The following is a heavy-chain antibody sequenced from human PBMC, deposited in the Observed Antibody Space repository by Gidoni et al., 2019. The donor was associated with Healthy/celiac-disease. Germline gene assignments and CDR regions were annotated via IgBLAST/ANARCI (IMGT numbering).Heavy chain of an antibody. D-gene: IGHD6-13*01. CDR2: INPNSGGT. CDR1: GYTFTGYY. V-gene: IGHV1-2*06. CDR3: ARELRSSWYYFDY. Sequence: QVQLVQSGAEVKKPGASVKVSCKASGYTFTGYYMHWVRQAPGQGLEWMGRINPNSGGTNYAQQFQGRVTMTRDTSISTAYMELSRLRSDDTAVYYCARELRSSWYYFDYWGQGTLVTVSS. J-gene: IGHJ4*02.